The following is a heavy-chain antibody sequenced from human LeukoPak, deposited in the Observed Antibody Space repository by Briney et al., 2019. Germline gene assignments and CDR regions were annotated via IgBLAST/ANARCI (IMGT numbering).Heavy chain of an antibody. V-gene: IGHV3-33*06. CDR1: GFTFSSYG. CDR3: AKGSHYYDSSGEFDY. Sequence: PGRSLRLSCAASGFTFSSYGMHWVRQAPGKGLEWVAVIWYDGSNKYYADSVKGRFTISRDNSKNTLYLQMNSLRAEDTAVYYCAKGSHYYDSSGEFDYWGQGTLVTVPS. CDR2: IWYDGSNK. D-gene: IGHD3-22*01. J-gene: IGHJ4*02.